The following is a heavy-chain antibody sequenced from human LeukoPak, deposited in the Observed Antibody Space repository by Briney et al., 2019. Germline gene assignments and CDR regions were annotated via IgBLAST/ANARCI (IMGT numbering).Heavy chain of an antibody. CDR3: ARGRGRSRSSGWRNWFDP. CDR2: MNPNSGNT. J-gene: IGHJ5*02. Sequence: GASVKVSCKASGYTFTSYDINWVRQATGQGLEWMGWMNPNSGNTGYAQKFQGRVTMTRNTSISTAYMELSSLRSGDTAVYYCARGRGRSRSSGWRNWFDPWGQGTLVTVSP. D-gene: IGHD6-19*01. V-gene: IGHV1-8*01. CDR1: GYTFTSYD.